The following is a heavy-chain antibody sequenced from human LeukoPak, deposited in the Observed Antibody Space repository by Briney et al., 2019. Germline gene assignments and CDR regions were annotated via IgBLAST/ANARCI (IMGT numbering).Heavy chain of an antibody. CDR1: GFTFSSYG. J-gene: IGHJ4*02. V-gene: IGHV3-30*02. D-gene: IGHD3-10*01. CDR2: IRYDGSNK. Sequence: PGGSLRLSCAASGFTFSSYGMHWVRQAPGKGLEWVAFIRYDGSNKYYADSVKGRFTISRDNSKNMLYLQMNSLRAEDTAVYYCAKDGSYYGSGSCLDYWGQGTLVTVSS. CDR3: AKDGSYYGSGSCLDY.